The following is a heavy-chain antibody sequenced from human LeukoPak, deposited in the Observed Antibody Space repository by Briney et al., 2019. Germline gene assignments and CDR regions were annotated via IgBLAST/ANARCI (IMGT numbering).Heavy chain of an antibody. CDR3: ARVPASAISTLPRFDY. CDR2: ISYNGGIT. Sequence: GGSLRLSCGASGFTFDDFAMSWIRQAPGKGQEWGSGISYNGGITGYGDSVKGRSTISRDNAKNSLYLQMNSLRAEDTALYYCARVPASAISTLPRFDYWGQGTLVTVSS. V-gene: IGHV3-20*04. J-gene: IGHJ4*02. CDR1: GFTFDDFA. D-gene: IGHD2-2*01.